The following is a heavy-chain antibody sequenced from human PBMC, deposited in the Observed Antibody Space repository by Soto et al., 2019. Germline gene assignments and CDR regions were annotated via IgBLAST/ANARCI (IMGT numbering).Heavy chain of an antibody. Sequence: PSETLSLTCTVSGGSISSGDYYWSWIRQPPGKGLEWIGYIYYSGSTYYNPSLKSRVTISVDTSKNQFSLKLSSVTAADTAVYYCARQTVYDALDIWGQGTMVPVSS. CDR2: IYYSGST. CDR1: GGSISSGDYY. J-gene: IGHJ3*02. V-gene: IGHV4-30-4*01. CDR3: ARQTVYDALDI.